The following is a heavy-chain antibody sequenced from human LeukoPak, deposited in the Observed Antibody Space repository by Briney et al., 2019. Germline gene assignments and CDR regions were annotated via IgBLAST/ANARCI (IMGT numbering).Heavy chain of an antibody. V-gene: IGHV3-48*04. D-gene: IGHD6-13*01. J-gene: IGHJ4*02. CDR3: ARVKHSSSWNFDY. CDR1: GFTFSSYS. Sequence: GGSLSLSCAASGFTFSSYSMNWVRQAPGKGLEWVSCISSGSSTIYYADSVKGRFTISRDNAKNSLSLQMNSLRAEDTAVYYCARVKHSSSWNFDYWGQGTLVTVSS. CDR2: ISSGSSTI.